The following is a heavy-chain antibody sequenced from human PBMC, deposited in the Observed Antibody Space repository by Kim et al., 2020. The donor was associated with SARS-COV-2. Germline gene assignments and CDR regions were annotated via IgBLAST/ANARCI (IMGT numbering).Heavy chain of an antibody. J-gene: IGHJ4*02. D-gene: IGHD1-26*01. Sequence: SDKNYVESGQCRFTISRDNTERSLSLQMNSLRVEDTAVYYCARGGGSYYSVWGRGTLVTVSS. CDR3: ARGGGSYYSV. V-gene: IGHV3-7*01. CDR2: SDK.